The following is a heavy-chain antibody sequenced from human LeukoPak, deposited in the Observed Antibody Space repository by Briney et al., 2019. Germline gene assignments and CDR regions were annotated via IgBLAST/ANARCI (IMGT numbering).Heavy chain of an antibody. V-gene: IGHV1-69*04. CDR1: GGTFSSYA. J-gene: IGHJ6*02. D-gene: IGHD3-10*01. CDR2: IIPILGIA. Sequence: SVKVSCKASGGTFSSYAISWVRQAPGQGLEWMGRIIPILGIANYAQKFQGRVTITADKSTSTAYMELSSLRSEDTAVYYCASLYGSGSYPNYYYYGRDVWGQGTTVSVFS. CDR3: ASLYGSGSYPNYYYYGRDV.